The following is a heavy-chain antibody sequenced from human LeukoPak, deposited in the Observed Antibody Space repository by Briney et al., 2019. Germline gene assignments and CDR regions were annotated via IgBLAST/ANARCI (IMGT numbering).Heavy chain of an antibody. CDR3: ATGEGISTVTTGLDYYYYGMDV. J-gene: IGHJ6*02. V-gene: IGHV1-18*01. CDR2: ISAYNGNT. D-gene: IGHD4-17*01. CDR1: GYTFTSYG. Sequence: GASVEVSCKASGYTFTSYGISWVRQAPGQGLEWMGWISAYNGNTNYAQKLQGRVTMTTDTSTSTAYMELRSLRSDDTAVYYCATGEGISTVTTGLDYYYYGMDVWGQGTTVTVSS.